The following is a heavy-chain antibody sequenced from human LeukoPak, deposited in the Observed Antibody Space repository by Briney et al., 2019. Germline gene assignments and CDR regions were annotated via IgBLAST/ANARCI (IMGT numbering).Heavy chain of an antibody. Sequence: PGGSLRLSCAASGFTFSSYSMNWVRQTPGKGLEWVSYISSGSSSIYYADSVKGRFTISRGNAKNSLYLQMNSLRDEDTAAYYCARLANLWSGANDYWGQGTLVTVSS. CDR1: GFTFSSYS. CDR2: ISSGSSSI. D-gene: IGHD3-3*01. J-gene: IGHJ4*02. V-gene: IGHV3-48*02. CDR3: ARLANLWSGANDY.